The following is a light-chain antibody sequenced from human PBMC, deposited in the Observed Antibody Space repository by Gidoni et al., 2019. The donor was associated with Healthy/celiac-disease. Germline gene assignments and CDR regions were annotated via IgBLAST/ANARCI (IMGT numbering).Light chain of an antibody. CDR2: AAS. J-gene: IGKJ4*01. CDR3: QQSYSTPLT. Sequence: DFQMPQSPSSLSASVGDRVTITCRASQSISSYLNWYQQKPGKAPKLLIYAASSLQSGVPSRFSGSGSGTDFTLTISSLQPEDFATYYCQQSYSTPLTFGGXTKVEIK. V-gene: IGKV1-39*01. CDR1: QSISSY.